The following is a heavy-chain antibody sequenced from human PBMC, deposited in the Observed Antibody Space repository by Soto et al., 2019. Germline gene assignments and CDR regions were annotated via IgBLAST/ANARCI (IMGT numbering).Heavy chain of an antibody. CDR2: MSPNSANT. Sequence: GASVKVSCKASGYTFTSYDINWVRQATGQGLEWMGWMSPNSANTGYAQKFQGRVTMTRNTSISTAYMELNSLRSEDTAVYYCAREGYSSSSGSRGNWFEPWGQGTMVT. CDR3: AREGYSSSSGSRGNWFEP. V-gene: IGHV1-8*01. CDR1: GYTFTSYD. D-gene: IGHD6-6*01. J-gene: IGHJ5*02.